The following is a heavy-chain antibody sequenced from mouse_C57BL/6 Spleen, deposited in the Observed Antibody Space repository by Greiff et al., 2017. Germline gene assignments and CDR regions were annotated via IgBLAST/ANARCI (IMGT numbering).Heavy chain of an antibody. Sequence: VQLQQSGPELVKPGASVKISCKASGYSFTDYNMNWVKQSNGKSLEWIGVINPNYGTTNYNQKFKGKSTLTVDKSSSTAYMQLSSLTSEDSAVYYCARRGILRYFDYWGQGTTLTVSS. J-gene: IGHJ2*01. V-gene: IGHV1-39*01. CDR3: ARRGILRYFDY. CDR1: GYSFTDYN. D-gene: IGHD1-1*01. CDR2: INPNYGTT.